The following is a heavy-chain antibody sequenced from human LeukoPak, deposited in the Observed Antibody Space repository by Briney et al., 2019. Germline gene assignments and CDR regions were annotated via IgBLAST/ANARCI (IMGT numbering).Heavy chain of an antibody. Sequence: SETLSLTCTVSGGSISSSSYYWGWIRQPPGKGLEWIGYIYYSGSTNYSPSLKSRVTISVDASKNQFSLKLSSVTAADTAVYYCARMGSYYGSGPDALDIWGQGTMVTVSS. D-gene: IGHD3-10*01. CDR2: IYYSGST. V-gene: IGHV4-61*05. CDR3: ARMGSYYGSGPDALDI. J-gene: IGHJ3*02. CDR1: GGSISSSSYY.